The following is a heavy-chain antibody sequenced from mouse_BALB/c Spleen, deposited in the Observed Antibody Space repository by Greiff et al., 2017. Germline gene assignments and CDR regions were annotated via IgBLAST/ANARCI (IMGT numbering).Heavy chain of an antibody. J-gene: IGHJ3*01. V-gene: IGHV5-6*01. D-gene: IGHD1-1*01. CDR1: GFTFSSYG. CDR3: ARQPLDYGSSSAWFAY. Sequence: EVHLVESGGDLVKPGGSLKLSCAASGFTFSSYGMSWVRQTPDKRLEWVATISSCGSYTYYPDSVKGRFTISRDNAKNTLYLQMSSLKSEDTAMYYCARQPLDYGSSSAWFAYWGQGTLVTVSA. CDR2: ISSCGSYT.